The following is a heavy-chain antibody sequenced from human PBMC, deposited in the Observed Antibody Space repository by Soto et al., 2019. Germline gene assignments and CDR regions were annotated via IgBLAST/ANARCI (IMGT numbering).Heavy chain of an antibody. Sequence: GGALRLSCAASGFTLRTYTMNWVRQAPGKGLEWVSSISISSSDRYYADSVRGRFTISRDNAKNALYLQMNSLRADDTAVYFCVRGMNPLFGGQGTLVTVSS. CDR3: VRGMNPLF. CDR1: GFTLRTYT. J-gene: IGHJ1*01. V-gene: IGHV3-21*06. CDR2: ISISSSDR.